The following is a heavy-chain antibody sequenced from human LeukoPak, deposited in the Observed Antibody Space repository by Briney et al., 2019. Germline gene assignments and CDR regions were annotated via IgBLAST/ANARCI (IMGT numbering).Heavy chain of an antibody. CDR3: ARRPYDFWRSWFDP. J-gene: IGHJ5*02. CDR1: GGSISSGDYY. D-gene: IGHD3-3*01. CDR2: IYYSGST. Sequence: SETLSLTCTVSGGSISSGDYYWSWLRQPPGKGLEWFVYIYYSGSTYSNPSLKSRVTISVDTSKNQFSLKLSSVTAADTAVYYCARRPYDFWRSWFDPWGQGTLVTVSS. V-gene: IGHV4-30-4*01.